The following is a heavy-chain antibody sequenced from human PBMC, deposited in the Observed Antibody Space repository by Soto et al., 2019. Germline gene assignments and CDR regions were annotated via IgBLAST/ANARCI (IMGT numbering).Heavy chain of an antibody. V-gene: IGHV3-9*01. D-gene: IGHD3-16*02. J-gene: IGHJ4*02. CDR1: GFTFDNYA. CDR2: FSWNSGDI. Sequence: EVQLVESGGGLVQPGGSLRLSCAVSGFTFDNYAMHWVRQAPGKGLEWVSGFSWNSGDIAYADSVKGRFTISRDNAKNSLYLQMNSLRAEDTAFYYCVKGTGGVIVDYFDSWGQGALVTVSS. CDR3: VKGTGGVIVDYFDS.